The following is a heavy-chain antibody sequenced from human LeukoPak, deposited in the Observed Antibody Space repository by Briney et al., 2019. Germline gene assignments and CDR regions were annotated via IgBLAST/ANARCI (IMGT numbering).Heavy chain of an antibody. D-gene: IGHD3-22*01. CDR3: ARDKSIGDSHGMDV. CDR1: GFTFSSYS. Sequence: PGGSLRLSCAASGFTFSSYSMNWVRQAPGKGLEWVSSISSSSSYIYYADSVKGRFTISRDNAKNSLYLQMNSLRAEDTAVYYCARDKSIGDSHGMDVWGQGTTVTVSS. J-gene: IGHJ6*02. V-gene: IGHV3-21*01. CDR2: ISSSSSYI.